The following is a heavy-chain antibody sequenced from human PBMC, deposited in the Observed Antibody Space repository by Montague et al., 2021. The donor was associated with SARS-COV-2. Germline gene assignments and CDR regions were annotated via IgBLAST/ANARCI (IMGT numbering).Heavy chain of an antibody. CDR3: ARGYQLRFLEWSSRQSTFDY. CDR2: INHSGST. CDR1: GGSFSGYY. Sequence: SETLSLTCAVYGGSFSGYYWSWIRQPPGKGLEWIGEINHSGSTNYNPSLKSRVTISVDTSKNQFSLKLRSVTAADTAVYCCARGYQLRFLEWSSRQSTFDYWGQGTLVTVSS. D-gene: IGHD3-3*01. V-gene: IGHV4-34*01. J-gene: IGHJ4*02.